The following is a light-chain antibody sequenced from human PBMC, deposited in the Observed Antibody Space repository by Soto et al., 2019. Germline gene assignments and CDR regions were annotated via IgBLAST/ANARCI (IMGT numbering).Light chain of an antibody. CDR2: KAS. J-gene: IGKJ2*01. CDR3: QQYDSYPYT. Sequence: DIQMTQSPSTLSASVGDRVTITCRASQSVSNWLAWYQQRPGKAPKLLIYKASSLQSGVPSRFSGGGSETEFTLTISSLQPYDFASYYCQQYDSYPYTFGPGTKLEI. V-gene: IGKV1-5*03. CDR1: QSVSNW.